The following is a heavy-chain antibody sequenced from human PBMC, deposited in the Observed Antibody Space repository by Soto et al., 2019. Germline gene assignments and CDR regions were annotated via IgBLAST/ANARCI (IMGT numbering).Heavy chain of an antibody. CDR2: IYYSGTT. D-gene: IGHD6-13*01. V-gene: IGHV4-39*01. J-gene: IGHJ4*02. CDR1: GDSISSSSHY. CDR3: ARKIASSWDSSDY. Sequence: KSSETLSLTCTVSGDSISSSSHYWGWIRQPPGKGLEWIGSIYYSGTTHYNPSLKSRVIITGDSPKNQFSLKVNSVTAADTAVYYCARKIASSWDSSDYWGEGARVTVPS.